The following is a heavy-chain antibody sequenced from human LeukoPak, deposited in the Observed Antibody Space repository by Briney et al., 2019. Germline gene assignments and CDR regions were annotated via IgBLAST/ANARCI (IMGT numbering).Heavy chain of an antibody. CDR3: ARSYGDYAPFQH. V-gene: IGHV3-53*01. CDR1: GFTVSSNY. J-gene: IGHJ1*01. Sequence: PGGSLRLSCAASGFTVSSNYMSWVRQAPGKGLEWVSVIYSGGSTYYADSVKGRFTISRDNSKNTLYLQMNSLRAEDAAVYYCARSYGDYAPFQHWGQGTLVTVSS. D-gene: IGHD4-17*01. CDR2: IYSGGST.